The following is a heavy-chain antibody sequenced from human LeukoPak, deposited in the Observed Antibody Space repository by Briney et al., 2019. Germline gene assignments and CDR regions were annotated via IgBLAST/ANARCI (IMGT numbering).Heavy chain of an antibody. V-gene: IGHV4-59*08. Sequence: PSETLSLTCTVSGGSISSYYWSWIRQPPGKGLEWIGYIYYSGSTNYNPSLKSRVTISVGTSKNQFSLKLSSVTAADTAVYYCARGPHDSSGYYYDYWGQGTLVTVSS. CDR3: ARGPHDSSGYYYDY. CDR2: IYYSGST. J-gene: IGHJ4*02. CDR1: GGSISSYY. D-gene: IGHD3-22*01.